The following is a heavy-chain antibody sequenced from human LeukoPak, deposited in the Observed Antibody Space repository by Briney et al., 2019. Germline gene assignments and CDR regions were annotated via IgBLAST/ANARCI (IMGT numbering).Heavy chain of an antibody. Sequence: ASVKVSCKASGYTFTNYYIHWVRQAPGQGLEWMGIINPSGGSTSYAQKFQGRVTMTRDMSTSTVYMELSSLRSEDTAVYYCARALTGHLYDYWGQGTLVTVSS. D-gene: IGHD1-14*01. CDR1: GYTFTNYY. CDR3: ARALTGHLYDY. J-gene: IGHJ4*02. V-gene: IGHV1-46*01. CDR2: INPSGGST.